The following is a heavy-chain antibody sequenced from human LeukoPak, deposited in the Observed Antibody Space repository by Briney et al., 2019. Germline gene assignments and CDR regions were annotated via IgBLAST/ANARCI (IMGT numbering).Heavy chain of an antibody. Sequence: SETLSLTCTVSGGSISSSNYYWGWIRQPPGKGLEWIGSIYYSGTTYYSSSLKSRVIISVDTSKYQFSLKLSSVTATDTAVYYCARHEAQDFDYWGQGTLVTVSS. V-gene: IGHV4-39*01. J-gene: IGHJ4*02. CDR1: GGSISSSNYY. CDR3: ARHEAQDFDY. CDR2: IYYSGTT.